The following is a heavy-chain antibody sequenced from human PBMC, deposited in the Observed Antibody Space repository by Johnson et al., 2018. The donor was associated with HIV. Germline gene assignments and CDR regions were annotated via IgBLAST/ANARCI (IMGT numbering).Heavy chain of an antibody. Sequence: VHLVESGGGVVRPGRSLRLSCAASGFTVSSNYMSWVRQAPGKGLEWVSVIYSGGSTYYADSVKGRFTISRDNSKNTLYLQMNSLRAEDTAVYYCAREYYYESPEAFDIWGQGTMVTVSS. CDR3: AREYYYESPEAFDI. CDR1: GFTVSSNY. V-gene: IGHV3-53*01. CDR2: IYSGGST. J-gene: IGHJ3*02. D-gene: IGHD3-22*01.